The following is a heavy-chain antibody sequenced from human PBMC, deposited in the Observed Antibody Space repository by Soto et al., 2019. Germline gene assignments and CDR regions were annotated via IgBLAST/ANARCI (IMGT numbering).Heavy chain of an antibody. CDR3: TRHQYYYDSSGYYLTIFDY. Sequence: PGGSLRLSCAASGFTFSGSAMHWVRQASGKGLERVGRIRSKANSYATAYAASVKGRFTISRDDSKNTAYLQMNSLKTEDTAVYYCTRHQYYYDSSGYYLTIFDYWGQGTLVTVSS. CDR1: GFTFSGSA. CDR2: IRSKANSYAT. D-gene: IGHD3-22*01. V-gene: IGHV3-73*01. J-gene: IGHJ4*02.